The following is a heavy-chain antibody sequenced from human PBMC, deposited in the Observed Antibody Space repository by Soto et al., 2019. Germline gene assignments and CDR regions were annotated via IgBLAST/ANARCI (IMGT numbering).Heavy chain of an antibody. CDR3: ASPGIAAAGTFDY. Sequence: VKVSCKASGGTFSSYAISWVRQAPGQGLEWMGGIIPIFGTANYAQKFQGRVTITADKSTSTAYMELSSLRSEDTAVYYCASPGIAAAGTFDYWGQGTLVTVSS. J-gene: IGHJ4*02. V-gene: IGHV1-69*13. CDR1: GGTFSSYA. CDR2: IIPIFGTA. D-gene: IGHD6-13*01.